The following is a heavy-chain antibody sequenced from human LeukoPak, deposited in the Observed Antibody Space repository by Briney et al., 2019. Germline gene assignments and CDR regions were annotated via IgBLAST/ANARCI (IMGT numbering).Heavy chain of an antibody. CDR1: GFTFSSYG. D-gene: IGHD3-22*01. CDR2: IRYDGSNK. Sequence: GGSLRLSCAASGFTFSSYGMHWVSQAPGKGLEWVAFIRYDGSNKYYADSVKGRFTISRDNSKNTLYLQMNSLRAEDTAVYYCAKLIYDSSGYYYSQGGDYWGQGTLVTVSS. CDR3: AKLIYDSSGYYYSQGGDY. V-gene: IGHV3-30*02. J-gene: IGHJ4*02.